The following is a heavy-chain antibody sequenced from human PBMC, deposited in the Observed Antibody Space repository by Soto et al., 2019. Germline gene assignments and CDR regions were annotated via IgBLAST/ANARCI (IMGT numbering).Heavy chain of an antibody. CDR2: IKSRTENETT. CDR3: ARDSGSYHYYFDY. Sequence: VGSLRLSCAASGFTFSNVWLSWVRQGPGKGLEWLGRIKSRTENETTDYASPARGRFIISRDDSKNMLYLQLNSLKSEDTAVYYCARDSGSYHYYFDYWGQGTLVTVSS. V-gene: IGHV3-15*01. D-gene: IGHD1-26*01. J-gene: IGHJ4*02. CDR1: GFTFSNVW.